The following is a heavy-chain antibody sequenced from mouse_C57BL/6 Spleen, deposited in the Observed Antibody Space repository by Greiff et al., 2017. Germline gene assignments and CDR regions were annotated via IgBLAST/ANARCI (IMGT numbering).Heavy chain of an antibody. V-gene: IGHV5-6*01. Sequence: EVKLMESGGDLVKPGGSLKLSCAASGFTFSSYGMSWVRQTPDKRLEWVATISSGGSYTYYPDSVKGRFTISRDNAKNTLYLQMSSLKSEDTAMYYRASPSDYYGSSYWAMDYWGQGTSVTVSS. CDR2: ISSGGSYT. J-gene: IGHJ4*01. CDR1: GFTFSSYG. D-gene: IGHD1-1*01. CDR3: ASPSDYYGSSYWAMDY.